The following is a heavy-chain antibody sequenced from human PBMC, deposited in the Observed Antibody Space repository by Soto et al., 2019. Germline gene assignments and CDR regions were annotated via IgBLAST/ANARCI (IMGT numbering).Heavy chain of an antibody. D-gene: IGHD3-16*01. Sequence: GGSLRLSCAASGLTFDDYAMHWVRQRPGKGLEWVSLISSDGTGTYYADSVKGRFTISRDNSKNSLYLQMNSLRAEDSALYYCVKDVWAAREISLGAPITKYNFYGMDVWGKGTRVAVCS. J-gene: IGHJ6*04. V-gene: IGHV3-43D*04. CDR3: VKDVWAAREISLGAPITKYNFYGMDV. CDR1: GLTFDDYA. CDR2: ISSDGTGT.